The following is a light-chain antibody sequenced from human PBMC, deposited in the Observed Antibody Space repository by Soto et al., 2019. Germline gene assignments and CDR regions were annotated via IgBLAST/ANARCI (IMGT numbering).Light chain of an antibody. V-gene: IGLV3-21*02. CDR2: ADS. CDR1: NVGSKS. J-gene: IGLJ2*01. CDR3: QVWDGSSDQVV. Sequence: SYELTQPPSVSVAPGQTARITWGGNNVGSKSVHWYHQQPGQAPVLVVFADSDRPSGIPERFSGSNSGNTATLTISRVEVGDEADYYCQVWDGSSDQVVFGGGTKLTVL.